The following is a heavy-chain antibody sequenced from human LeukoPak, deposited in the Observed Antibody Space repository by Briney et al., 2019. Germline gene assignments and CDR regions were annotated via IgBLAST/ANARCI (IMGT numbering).Heavy chain of an antibody. CDR1: GYTFTSYD. CDR3: ARGLLEGDYMDV. D-gene: IGHD1-26*01. CDR2: MNPNSGNT. Sequence: GASVKVSCKASGYTFTSYDINWVRQATGQGLEGMGWMNPNSGNTGYAQKFQGRVTITRNTSISTAYMELSSLRSEDTAVYYCARGLLEGDYMDVWGKGTTVTVSS. J-gene: IGHJ6*03. V-gene: IGHV1-8*03.